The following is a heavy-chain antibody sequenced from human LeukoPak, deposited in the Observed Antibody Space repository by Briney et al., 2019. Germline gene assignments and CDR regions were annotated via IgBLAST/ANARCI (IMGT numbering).Heavy chain of an antibody. D-gene: IGHD3-22*01. CDR3: ARGVYYDSSGYYYFDY. Sequence: TQTLSLTCTVSGGSISSGGYSWSWIRQHPGKGLEWIGYIYYSGSTYYNPSLKSRVTISVDTSKNQFSLKLSSVTAADTAVYYCARGVYYDSSGYYYFDYWGQGTLVTVSS. CDR2: IYYSGST. J-gene: IGHJ4*02. CDR1: GGSISSGGYS. V-gene: IGHV4-31*03.